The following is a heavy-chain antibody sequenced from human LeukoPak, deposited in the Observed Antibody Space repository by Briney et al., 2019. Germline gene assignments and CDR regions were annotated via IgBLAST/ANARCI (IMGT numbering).Heavy chain of an antibody. Sequence: GGSLRLSCAASGFTFSSYAMSWVRQAPGKGLEWVSAISGSGGSTYYADSVKGRFTISSDTAKNSLYLQLNSLTVGDTAMYYCARDPDGDLDFDFWGRGTLVTVSS. CDR2: ISGSGGST. J-gene: IGHJ4*02. CDR1: GFTFSSYA. CDR3: ARDPDGDLDFDF. D-gene: IGHD4-17*01. V-gene: IGHV3-23*01.